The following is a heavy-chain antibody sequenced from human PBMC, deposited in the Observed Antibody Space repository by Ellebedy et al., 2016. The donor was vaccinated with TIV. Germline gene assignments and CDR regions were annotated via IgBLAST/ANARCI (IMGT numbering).Heavy chain of an antibody. D-gene: IGHD3-22*01. CDR2: ISASGDST. CDR3: AKDDYYDSSGYFDY. Sequence: GESLKISCAASGFTFSSYAMSWVRQTPGKGLEWLSGISASGDSTYYADSVKGRFTISRDNSKNTVYLQMNSLRAEDTAVYYCAKDDYYDSSGYFDYWGQGTLVTVSS. V-gene: IGHV3-23*01. J-gene: IGHJ4*02. CDR1: GFTFSSYA.